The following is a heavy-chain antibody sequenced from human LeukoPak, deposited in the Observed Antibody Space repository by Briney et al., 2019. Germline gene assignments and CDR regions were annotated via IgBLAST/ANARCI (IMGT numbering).Heavy chain of an antibody. CDR2: MNGGNGNT. CDR3: ARGRGTSGSNRDFYYYYYMDV. Sequence: ASVKVSCKASGYIFTDYANHWLRQAPGQRPEWMGWMNGGNGNTKYSQKFQGRITLIRDTSAATAYMELSSLRHDDLAVYYCARGRGTSGSNRDFYYYYYMDVWGKGTTVTVSS. J-gene: IGHJ6*03. D-gene: IGHD2-15*01. CDR1: GYIFTDYA. V-gene: IGHV1-3*01.